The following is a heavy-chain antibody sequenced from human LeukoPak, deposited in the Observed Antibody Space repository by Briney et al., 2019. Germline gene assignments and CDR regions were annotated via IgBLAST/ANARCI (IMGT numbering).Heavy chain of an antibody. CDR3: ARMVLAAAGTGLDY. Sequence: SVKVSCKASGGTFSSYAISWVRQAPGQGLEWMGRIIPILGIANYAQKFQGRVTITADKSTSTAYMELSSLRSEDTAVYYCARMVLAAAGTGLDYWGQGTLVTVSS. V-gene: IGHV1-69*04. D-gene: IGHD6-13*01. CDR2: IIPILGIA. J-gene: IGHJ4*02. CDR1: GGTFSSYA.